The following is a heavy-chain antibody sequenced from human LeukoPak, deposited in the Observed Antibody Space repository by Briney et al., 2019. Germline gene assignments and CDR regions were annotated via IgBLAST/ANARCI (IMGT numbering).Heavy chain of an antibody. CDR2: IIPIFGTA. V-gene: IGHV1-69*13. CDR1: GGTFSSYA. Sequence: AASVKVSCKASGGTFSSYAISWVRQAPGQGLEWMGGIIPIFGTANYAQKFQGRVTITADESTSTAYMELSSLRSEDTAVYYCARDRAPYYDSSGYYPYYFDYWGQGTLVTVSS. J-gene: IGHJ4*02. CDR3: ARDRAPYYDSSGYYPYYFDY. D-gene: IGHD3-22*01.